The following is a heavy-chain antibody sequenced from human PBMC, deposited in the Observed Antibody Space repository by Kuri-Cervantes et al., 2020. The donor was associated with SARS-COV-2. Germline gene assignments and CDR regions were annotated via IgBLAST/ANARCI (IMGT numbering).Heavy chain of an antibody. D-gene: IGHD1-14*01. J-gene: IGHJ4*02. CDR2: INHSGST. V-gene: IGHV4-34*01. Sequence: WVRQAPGKGLEWIGEINHSGSTNYNPSLKSRVTISVDTSKNQFSLKLSSVTAADTAVYYCARDRGRGSPRKYFDYWGQGTLVTVSS. CDR3: ARDRGRGSPRKYFDY.